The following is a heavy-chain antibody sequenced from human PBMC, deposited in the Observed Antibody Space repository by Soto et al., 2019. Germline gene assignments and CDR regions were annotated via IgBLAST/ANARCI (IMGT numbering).Heavy chain of an antibody. CDR1: GFTFSSYG. V-gene: IGHV3-30*18. CDR3: AKGRGRATVVMTYYYYGMDV. CDR2: ISYDGSNK. D-gene: IGHD4-17*01. Sequence: SGGSLRLSCAASGFTFSSYGMHWVRQAPGKGLEWVAVISYDGSNKYYADSVKGRFTISRDNSKNTLYLQMNSLRAEDTAVYYCAKGRGRATVVMTYYYYGMDVWGQGTTVTVSS. J-gene: IGHJ6*02.